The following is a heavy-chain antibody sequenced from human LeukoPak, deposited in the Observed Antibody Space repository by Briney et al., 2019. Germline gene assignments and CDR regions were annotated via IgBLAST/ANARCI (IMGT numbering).Heavy chain of an antibody. CDR1: GYTFTSYY. Sequence: ASVKVSCKASGYTFTSYYMHWVRQAPGQGLEWMGIINPSGGSTSYAQKFQGSVTMTRDTSTRTVYMELSSLTSEDTAVYYCARGNGPLFDYWGQGTLVTVSS. CDR2: INPSGGST. D-gene: IGHD2-8*01. V-gene: IGHV1-46*01. J-gene: IGHJ4*02. CDR3: ARGNGPLFDY.